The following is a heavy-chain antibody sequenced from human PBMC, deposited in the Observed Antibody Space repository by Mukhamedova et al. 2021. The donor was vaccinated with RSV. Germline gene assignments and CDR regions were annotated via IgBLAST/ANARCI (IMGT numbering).Heavy chain of an antibody. J-gene: IGHJ4*02. Sequence: EWLAHIFSNDEKSYSTSLKSRLTISKDTSKSQVVLTMTNMDPVDTATYYCARMVGDSSGYTPTRFDYWGQGTLVTVSS. V-gene: IGHV2-26*01. CDR2: IFSNDEK. CDR3: ARMVGDSSGYTPTRFDY. D-gene: IGHD3-22*01.